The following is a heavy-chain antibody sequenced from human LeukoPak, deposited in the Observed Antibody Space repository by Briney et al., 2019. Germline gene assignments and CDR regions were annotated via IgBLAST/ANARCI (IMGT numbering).Heavy chain of an antibody. V-gene: IGHV3-23*01. Sequence: GGSLRLSCAASGFTLSSYVMSWVRQAPGKGLEWVSGISGRGVSTYYADSVKGRFTISRDNSKNTLYLQMNSLRAKDTAVYYCAKVGSGWYYFDYWGQGTLVTVSS. CDR1: GFTLSSYV. J-gene: IGHJ4*02. CDR3: AKVGSGWYYFDY. CDR2: ISGRGVST. D-gene: IGHD6-19*01.